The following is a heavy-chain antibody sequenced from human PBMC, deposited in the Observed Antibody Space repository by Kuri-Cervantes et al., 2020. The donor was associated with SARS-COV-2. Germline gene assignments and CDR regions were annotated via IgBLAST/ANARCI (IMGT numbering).Heavy chain of an antibody. CDR2: ISSSSSYI. Sequence: GESLKISCAASGFTFSSYSMNWVRQAPGKGLEWVSSISSSSSYIYYADSVKGRFTISRDNAKNSLYLQMNSLGAEDTAVYYCARVTTVTEGYWGQGTLVTVSS. D-gene: IGHD4-11*01. J-gene: IGHJ4*02. V-gene: IGHV3-21*01. CDR3: ARVTTVTEGY. CDR1: GFTFSSYS.